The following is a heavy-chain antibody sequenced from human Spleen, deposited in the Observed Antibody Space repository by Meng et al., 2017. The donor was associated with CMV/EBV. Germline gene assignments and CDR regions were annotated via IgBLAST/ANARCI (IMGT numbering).Heavy chain of an antibody. CDR2: ISSSSSTI. D-gene: IGHD2-15*01. Sequence: GESLKISCAASGFTFSSYSMNWVRQAPGKGLEWVSYISSSSSTIYYADSVKGRFTISRDNAKNSLYLQMNSLRAEDTAVYYCARDGGRTSRYCSGGRCVDHYYHGMDAWGQGTRVTVSS. CDR1: GFTFSSYS. CDR3: ARDGGRTSRYCSGGRCVDHYYHGMDA. J-gene: IGHJ6*02. V-gene: IGHV3-48*04.